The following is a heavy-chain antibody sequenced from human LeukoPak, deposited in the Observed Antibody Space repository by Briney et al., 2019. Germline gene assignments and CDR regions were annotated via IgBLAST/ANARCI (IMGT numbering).Heavy chain of an antibody. Sequence: GGSLRLSCAVSGITLSNYGMSWVRQAPGKGLEWVAGISDSGGRTNYADSVKGRFTISRDNPKNTLYLQMNSLRAEDTAVYCCAKTVEYCSSTSCFSDAFDIWGQGTMVTVSS. V-gene: IGHV3-23*01. CDR1: GITLSNYG. J-gene: IGHJ3*02. D-gene: IGHD2-2*01. CDR2: ISDSGGRT. CDR3: AKTVEYCSSTSCFSDAFDI.